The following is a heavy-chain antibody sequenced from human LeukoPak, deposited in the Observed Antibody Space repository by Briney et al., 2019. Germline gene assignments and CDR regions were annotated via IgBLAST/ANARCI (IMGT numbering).Heavy chain of an antibody. Sequence: ASVKASCKASGYTFTSYGISWVRQAPGQGLEWMGWISAYNGNTNYAQKLQGRVTMTTDTSTSTAYMELRSLRSDDTAVYYCARVDFVNYYGSGSYFDYWGQGTLVTVSS. CDR3: ARVDFVNYYGSGSYFDY. CDR2: ISAYNGNT. CDR1: GYTFTSYG. V-gene: IGHV1-18*01. D-gene: IGHD3-10*01. J-gene: IGHJ4*02.